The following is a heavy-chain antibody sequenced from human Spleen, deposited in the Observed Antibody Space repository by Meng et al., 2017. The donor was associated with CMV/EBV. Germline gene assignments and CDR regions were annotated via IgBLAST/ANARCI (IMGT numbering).Heavy chain of an antibody. D-gene: IGHD6-6*01. CDR1: GFSVSTSGVG. CDR2: TYWNDDK. J-gene: IGHJ6*02. CDR3: AHRRSRYSSSSSTYYYYGVDV. V-gene: IGHV2-5*01. Sequence: SGPTLVKPTQTLTLTCTFSGFSVSTSGVGVGWIRQSPGKALEWLGLTYWNDDKRYSPSLKTRLTITKDTSKNQVVLTMTNMDPVDTGTYYCAHRRSRYSSSSSTYYYYGVDVWGQGTTVTVSS.